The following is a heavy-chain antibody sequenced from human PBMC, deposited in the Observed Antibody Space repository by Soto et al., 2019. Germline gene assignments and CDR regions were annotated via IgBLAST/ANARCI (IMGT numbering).Heavy chain of an antibody. V-gene: IGHV1-3*01. Sequence: ASVKVSCKASGYTFTSYAMHWVRQAPGQRLEWMGWINAGNGNTKYSQKFQGRVTITRDTSASTAYMELSSLRSEDTAVYYCARAEYGYGLSYYYHGRDFGGKGTTVPVSP. CDR3: ARAEYGYGLSYYYHGRDF. D-gene: IGHD5-18*01. CDR1: GYTFTSYA. CDR2: INAGNGNT. J-gene: IGHJ6*04.